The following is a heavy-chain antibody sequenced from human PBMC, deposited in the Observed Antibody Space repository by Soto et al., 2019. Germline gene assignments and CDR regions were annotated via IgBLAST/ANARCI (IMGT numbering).Heavy chain of an antibody. V-gene: IGHV4-59*01. CDR1: GGSISSDY. CDR2: IYCSGST. CDR3: ARDRYYGSGFYFDF. J-gene: IGHJ4*02. Sequence: SETLSLTCTVSGGSISSDYWSWIRQPPGKGLEWIGYIYCSGSTNYNPSLKSRVTISVDTSKNQFSLKLSSVTAADTAVYYCARDRYYGSGFYFDFWGQGTLVTVSS. D-gene: IGHD3-10*01.